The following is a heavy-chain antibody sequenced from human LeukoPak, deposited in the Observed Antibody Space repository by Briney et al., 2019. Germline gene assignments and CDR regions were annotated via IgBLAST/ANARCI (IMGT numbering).Heavy chain of an antibody. CDR3: ARGRDILTGYGNWFDP. CDR1: GGSINTFY. V-gene: IGHV4-59*08. D-gene: IGHD3-9*01. J-gene: IGHJ5*02. Sequence: SETLSLTCTVSGGSINTFYWSWIRQPPGKGLECIGYIYYSGSTNYNPSLKSRVTISVDTSKNQFSLKLSSVTAADTAVYYCARGRDILTGYGNWFDPWGQGTLVTVSS. CDR2: IYYSGST.